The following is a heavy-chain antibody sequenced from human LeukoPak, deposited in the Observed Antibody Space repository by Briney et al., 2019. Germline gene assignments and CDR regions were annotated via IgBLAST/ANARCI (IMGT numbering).Heavy chain of an antibody. D-gene: IGHD3-10*01. CDR1: GFTFSSYA. V-gene: IGHV3-30-3*01. J-gene: IGHJ4*02. CDR2: ISYDGSNK. CDR3: ARVRRITMVRGVTPPNY. Sequence: GGSLRLSCAASGFTFSSYAMHWVRQAPGKGQEWVAVISYDGSNKYYADSVKGRFTISRDNSKNTLYLQMNSLRAEDTAVYYCARVRRITMVRGVTPPNYWGQGTLVTVSS.